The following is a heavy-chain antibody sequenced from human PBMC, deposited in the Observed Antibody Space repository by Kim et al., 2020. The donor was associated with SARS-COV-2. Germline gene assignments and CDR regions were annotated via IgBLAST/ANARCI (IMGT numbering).Heavy chain of an antibody. Sequence: DSVKGRYTISRDNSKDTLYLQMNSLRVDDTAVYYCAKEPGGTRSSPAGMDVWGQGTTVTVSS. CDR3: AKEPGGTRSSPAGMDV. V-gene: IGHV3-30*02. J-gene: IGHJ6*02. D-gene: IGHD1-26*01.